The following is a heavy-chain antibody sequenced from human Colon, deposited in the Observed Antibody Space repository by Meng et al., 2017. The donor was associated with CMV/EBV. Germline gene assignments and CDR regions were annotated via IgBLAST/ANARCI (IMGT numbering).Heavy chain of an antibody. CDR3: VRESWYFDF. J-gene: IGHJ4*02. CDR1: GYTFTANH. V-gene: IGHV1-2*02. CDR2: IYPQDGGT. Sequence: QGQLVQSGTEVKKPGASVKVSCKTSGYTFTANHLHWVRQAPGQGLEWMGWIYPQDGGTYFAQKFQDRVTLTRDTSITTAYMELSGLTSGDTAIYYCVRESWYFDFWGEGTLVTVSS. D-gene: IGHD6-13*01.